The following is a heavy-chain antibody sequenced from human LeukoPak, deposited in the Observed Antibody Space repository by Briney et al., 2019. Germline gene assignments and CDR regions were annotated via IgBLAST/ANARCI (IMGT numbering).Heavy chain of an antibody. J-gene: IGHJ6*02. V-gene: IGHV4-59*01. CDR3: ARAFSGGYYYYGMDV. CDR2: TYYSGST. Sequence: PSETLSLTCTVSGGSISSYYWSWIRQPPGKGLEWIGYTYYSGSTNYNPSLKSRVTISVDTSKNQFSLKLSSVTAADTAVYYCARAFSGGYYYYGMDVWGQGTTVTVSS. D-gene: IGHD1-26*01. CDR1: GGSISSYY.